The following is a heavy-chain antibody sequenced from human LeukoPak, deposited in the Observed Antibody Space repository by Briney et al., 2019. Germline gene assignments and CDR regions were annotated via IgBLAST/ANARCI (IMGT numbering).Heavy chain of an antibody. CDR1: GFTFSSSP. J-gene: IGHJ4*02. CDR3: AKVSQWGNSRWYEGD. V-gene: IGHV3-23*01. CDR2: ISADGPT. D-gene: IGHD6-13*01. Sequence: GGALRLSCAASGFTFSSSPMSWVRQAPGKGLDWVSSISADGPTYYADSVKGRFTISRDNSKNTLYLQMNSLRGEDTAVYYCAKVSQWGNSRWYEGDWGQGTLVTVSS.